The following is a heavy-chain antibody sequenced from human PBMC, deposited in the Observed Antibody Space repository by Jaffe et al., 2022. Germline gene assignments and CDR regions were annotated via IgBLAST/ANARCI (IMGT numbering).Heavy chain of an antibody. J-gene: IGHJ4*02. CDR3: AKDPDYGDYGFDY. CDR2: ISYDGSNK. Sequence: QVQLVESGGGVVQPGRSLRLSCAASGFTFSSYGMHWVRQAPGKGLEWVAVISYDGSNKYYADSVKGRFTISRDNSKNTLYLQMNSLRAEDTAVYYCAKDPDYGDYGFDYWGQGTLVTVSS. V-gene: IGHV3-30*18. D-gene: IGHD4-17*01. CDR1: GFTFSSYG.